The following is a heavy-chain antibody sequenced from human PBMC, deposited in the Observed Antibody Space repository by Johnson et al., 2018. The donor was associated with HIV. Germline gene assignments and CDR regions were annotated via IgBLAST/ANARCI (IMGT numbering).Heavy chain of an antibody. CDR3: ARWIQLWVAFDI. D-gene: IGHD5-18*01. V-gene: IGHV3-66*01. CDR2: IYSGGDT. Sequence: MLLVESGGGVVQPGRSLRLSCAASGFIVRSNYMNWVRQAPGKGLEWVSVIYSGGDTYYSDSVMGRFTISRDTSKNTLYLQMNSLRAEDTAVYYCARWIQLWVAFDIWGQGTMVTVSS. CDR1: GFIVRSNY. J-gene: IGHJ3*02.